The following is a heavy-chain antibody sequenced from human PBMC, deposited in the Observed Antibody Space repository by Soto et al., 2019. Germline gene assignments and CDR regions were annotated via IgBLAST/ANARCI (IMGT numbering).Heavy chain of an antibody. V-gene: IGHV4-31*03. D-gene: IGHD6-13*01. Sequence: QVQLQESGPGLVKPSQTLSLTCTVSGGSISSGGYYWSWIRQHPGKGLEWIGYIYYSGSTYYNPSLKIRVTISVDTSKNQFSLKLSSVTAADTAVYYCARGGIAAAAPPDYCGQGTLVTVSS. CDR2: IYYSGST. J-gene: IGHJ4*02. CDR1: GGSISSGGYY. CDR3: ARGGIAAAAPPDY.